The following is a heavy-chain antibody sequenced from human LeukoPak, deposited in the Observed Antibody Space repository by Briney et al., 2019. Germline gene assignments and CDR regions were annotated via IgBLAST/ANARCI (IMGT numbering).Heavy chain of an antibody. D-gene: IGHD2-2*01. Sequence: PSQTLSLTCTVSGGSISSGGYYWSWIRQHPGKGLEWIGYIYYSGSTYYNPSLKSRVTISVDTSKNQFSLKLSSVTAADTAVYYCARRMGFPQNYIVVVPAAIWLWGNWFDPWGQGTLVTVSS. CDR1: GGSISSGGYY. CDR2: IYYSGST. CDR3: ARRMGFPQNYIVVVPAAIWLWGNWFDP. J-gene: IGHJ5*02. V-gene: IGHV4-31*03.